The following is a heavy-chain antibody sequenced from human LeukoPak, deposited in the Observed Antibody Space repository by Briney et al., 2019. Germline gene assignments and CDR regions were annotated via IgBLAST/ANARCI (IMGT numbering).Heavy chain of an antibody. Sequence: PGGSLRLSCAASGFTFSSYWMSWVRQAPGKGLEWVANIKQDGSEKYYVDSLKGRFTISRDNAKNSLYLQMNSLRAEDTAVYYCAKNDFWSGYPYHYYYMDVWGKGTTVTVSS. V-gene: IGHV3-7*01. CDR1: GFTFSSYW. J-gene: IGHJ6*03. D-gene: IGHD3-3*01. CDR2: IKQDGSEK. CDR3: AKNDFWSGYPYHYYYMDV.